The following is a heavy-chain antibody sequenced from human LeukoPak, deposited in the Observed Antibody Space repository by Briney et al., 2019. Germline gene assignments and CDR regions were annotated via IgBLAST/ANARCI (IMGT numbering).Heavy chain of an antibody. J-gene: IGHJ4*02. D-gene: IGHD6-19*01. CDR1: GFTFSTYP. CDR2: TSSNGGTT. Sequence: GGSLRLSCSASGFTFSTYPMHWVRQAPGKGLEYVSSTSSNGGTTYYADSVRGRFTISRDNSKNTLYLQMNSLRTEDTVVYYCVKDTNNPGVAGGDYWGQGTLVTVSS. V-gene: IGHV3-64D*06. CDR3: VKDTNNPGVAGGDY.